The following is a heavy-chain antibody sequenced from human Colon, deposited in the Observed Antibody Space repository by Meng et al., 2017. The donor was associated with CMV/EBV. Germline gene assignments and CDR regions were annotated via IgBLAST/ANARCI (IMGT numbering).Heavy chain of an antibody. CDR2: IYPGDSET. CDR3: ATWGVSSSNQFDY. V-gene: IGHV5-51*01. J-gene: IGHJ4*02. D-gene: IGHD3-10*01. Sequence: GGPLRLSCKASGYSFTNYWIGWVRQMPGKGLEWMGIIYPGDSETRYSPSFQGQVTVSADTSISTAYVQWSSLKVSDTAMYYCATWGVSSSNQFDYWGRGTLVTVSS. CDR1: GYSFTNYW.